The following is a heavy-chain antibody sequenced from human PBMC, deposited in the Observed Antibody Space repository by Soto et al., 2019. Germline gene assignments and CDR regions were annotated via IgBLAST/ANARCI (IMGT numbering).Heavy chain of an antibody. CDR3: AKDPDWNYARRYLSVGGMDV. CDR2: ISGSGGST. Sequence: EVQLLESGGGLVQPGGSLRLSCAASGFTFSSYAMSWVRQAPGKGLEWVSAISGSGGSTYYADSVKGRFTISRDNSKNTLYLQMNSLRAEDTAVYYCAKDPDWNYARRYLSVGGMDVWGQGTTVTVSS. D-gene: IGHD1-7*01. CDR1: GFTFSSYA. V-gene: IGHV3-23*01. J-gene: IGHJ6*02.